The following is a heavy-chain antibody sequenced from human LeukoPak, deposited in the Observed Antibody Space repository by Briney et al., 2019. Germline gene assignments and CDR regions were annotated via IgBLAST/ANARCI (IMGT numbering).Heavy chain of an antibody. CDR3: AKDSSVPYGITD. Sequence: GGSLRLSCAASGFTFSEYAMSWVRQAPGKGLEWVSAISPSDGNTFYARSVRGRFTISRDNSKNTLSLQMHSLRAEDTALYYCAKDSSVPYGITDWGQGTLVTVSS. J-gene: IGHJ4*02. CDR2: ISPSDGNT. D-gene: IGHD4-17*01. V-gene: IGHV3-23*01. CDR1: GFTFSEYA.